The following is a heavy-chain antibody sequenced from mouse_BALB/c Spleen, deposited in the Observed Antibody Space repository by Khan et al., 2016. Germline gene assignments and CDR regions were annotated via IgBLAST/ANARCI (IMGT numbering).Heavy chain of an antibody. D-gene: IGHD1-1*01. CDR3: ARGKGLRYWYFDV. J-gene: IGHJ1*01. CDR1: GYTFTSYW. CDR2: IYPGDGDT. V-gene: IGHV1-87*01. Sequence: QMQLEESGAELARPGASVKLSCKASGYTFTSYWMQWVKQRPGQGLEWIGAIYPGDGDTRYTQKFKGKATLTADKSSSTAYMQLSSLASEDSAVYYWARGKGLRYWYFDVWGAGTTVTVSS.